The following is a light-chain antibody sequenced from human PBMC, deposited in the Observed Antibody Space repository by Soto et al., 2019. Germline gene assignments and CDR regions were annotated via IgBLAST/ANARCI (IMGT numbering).Light chain of an antibody. CDR3: QQSFTTPFT. CDR2: AAD. V-gene: IGKV1-39*01. Sequence: DIQMTQSPSSLSAAIGESLTITCRASQSISTHLNWYQQKPGRAPKLLIYAADGLERGVPSRFSGKRSGTEYTLAITNLQPEDFAIYFCQQSFTTPFTFGQGTRVE. J-gene: IGKJ5*01. CDR1: QSISTH.